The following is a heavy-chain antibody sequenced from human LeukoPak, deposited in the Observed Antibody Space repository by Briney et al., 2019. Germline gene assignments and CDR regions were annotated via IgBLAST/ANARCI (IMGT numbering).Heavy chain of an antibody. CDR3: ATTRWAISANWFDP. V-gene: IGHV1-24*01. J-gene: IGHJ5*02. Sequence: GASVKDSCKVSGYTLTELSMHWVRQAPGKGLEWMGGFDPEDGETIYAQKFQGRVTMTEDTSTDTAYMELSSLRSEDTAVYYCATTRWAISANWFDPWGQGTLVTVSS. D-gene: IGHD3-9*01. CDR2: FDPEDGET. CDR1: GYTLTELS.